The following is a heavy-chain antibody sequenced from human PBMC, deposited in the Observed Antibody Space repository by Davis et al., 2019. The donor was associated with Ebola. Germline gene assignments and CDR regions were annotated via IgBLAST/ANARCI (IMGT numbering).Heavy chain of an antibody. D-gene: IGHD3-22*01. J-gene: IGHJ4*02. CDR2: IIPVFGIP. CDR1: GYTFTSYY. V-gene: IGHV1-69*13. CDR3: AKDRYYDNNPLYYESEC. Sequence: SVKVSCKASGYTFTSYYMHWVRQAPGQGLDWMGGIIPVFGIPKYAQKFQGRVTITADESRTTAYMELSSLRSEDTAVYYCAKDRYYDNNPLYYESECWGQGTLVTVSS.